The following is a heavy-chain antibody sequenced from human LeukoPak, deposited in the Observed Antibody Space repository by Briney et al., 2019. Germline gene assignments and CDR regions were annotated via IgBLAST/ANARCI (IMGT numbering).Heavy chain of an antibody. Sequence: TGGSLRLSCAASGFTFSSYAMSWVRQAPGKRLEWVSAISGSGGSTYYADSVKGRFTISRDNSKNTLYLQMNSLRAQDTAVYYCAKGRVDGDYYFDYWGQGTLVTVSS. V-gene: IGHV3-23*01. D-gene: IGHD4-17*01. J-gene: IGHJ4*02. CDR1: GFTFSSYA. CDR2: ISGSGGST. CDR3: AKGRVDGDYYFDY.